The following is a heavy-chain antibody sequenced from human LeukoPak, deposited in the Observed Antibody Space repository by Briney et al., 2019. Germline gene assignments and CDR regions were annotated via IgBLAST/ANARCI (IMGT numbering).Heavy chain of an antibody. V-gene: IGHV1-2*02. J-gene: IGHJ4*02. CDR2: INPNTGGT. CDR3: ARDRPPDY. CDR1: VYTFTAYY. Sequence: ASVKVSCKASVYTFTAYYMHWVRQAPGQGLEWMGWINPNTGGTDYAKRFQGRVTMTRDTSISTAYMELSRLRSDDTAVYFCARDRPPDYWGQGTLVTVSS.